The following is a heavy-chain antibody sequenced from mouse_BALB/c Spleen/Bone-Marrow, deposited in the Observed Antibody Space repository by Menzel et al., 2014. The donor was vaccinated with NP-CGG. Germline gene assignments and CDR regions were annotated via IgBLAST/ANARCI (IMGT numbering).Heavy chain of an antibody. D-gene: IGHD1-2*01. CDR3: ARLGYYGYHDN. J-gene: IGHJ2*01. V-gene: IGHV4-2*02. Sequence: EVKLVESGGGLAQPGGSLNLACVASGFDFGRYWMSWARQAPGKGLEWIGEINPGSSTINYSPSLKDKFIVSRDNAKNTLYLQMRKVRSEDTALYYCARLGYYGYHDNWGQGTTLTVSS. CDR1: GFDFGRYW. CDR2: INPGSSTI.